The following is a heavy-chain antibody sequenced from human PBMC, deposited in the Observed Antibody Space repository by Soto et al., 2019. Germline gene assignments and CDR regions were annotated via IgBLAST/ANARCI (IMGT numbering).Heavy chain of an antibody. D-gene: IGHD3-22*01. Sequence: SETLSLTCTVSGDSISTFYWGWMRQSPGKELEWIGYVYYTGSTNYNPSLKSRVTISVDRSKNQFSLKLTSANAADTAVYYCARSRTVRNYADDSSDYFYFFDYWGQGTQVTVSS. CDR3: ARSRTVRNYADDSSDYFYFFDY. CDR1: GDSISTFY. J-gene: IGHJ4*02. CDR2: VYYTGST. V-gene: IGHV4-59*01.